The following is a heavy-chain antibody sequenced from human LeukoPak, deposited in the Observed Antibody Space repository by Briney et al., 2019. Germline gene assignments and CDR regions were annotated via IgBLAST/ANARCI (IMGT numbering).Heavy chain of an antibody. CDR2: IYYSGST. CDR1: GGSISSYY. Sequence: PSETLSLTCTVSGGSISSYYWSWIRQPPGKGLEWIGYIYYSGSTNYNPSLKSRVTISVDTSKNQFSLKLSSVSAADTAVYYCARGPNWGISDYWGQGTLVTVSS. V-gene: IGHV4-59*01. J-gene: IGHJ4*02. D-gene: IGHD7-27*01. CDR3: ARGPNWGISDY.